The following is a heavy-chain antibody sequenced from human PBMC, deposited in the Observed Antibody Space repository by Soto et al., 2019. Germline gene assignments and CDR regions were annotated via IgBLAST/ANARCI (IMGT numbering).Heavy chain of an antibody. CDR2: ISAYNGNT. D-gene: IGHD2-2*01. CDR1: GYTFTSYG. CDR3: ATVPAWMPIYYHRLDV. Sequence: ASVKVSCKASGYTFTSYGISWVRQAPGQGLEWMGWISAYNGNTNYAQKLQGRVTMTTDTSTSTAYMELRSLRSEDTAVYYCATVPAWMPIYYHRLDVWGQGTTVTVSS. V-gene: IGHV1-18*01. J-gene: IGHJ6*02.